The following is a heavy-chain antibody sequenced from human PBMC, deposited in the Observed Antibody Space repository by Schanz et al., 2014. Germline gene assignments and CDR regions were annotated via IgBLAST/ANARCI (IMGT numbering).Heavy chain of an antibody. CDR3: ARGGYSSGWYDRDIAHVDY. Sequence: QVQLVQSGAEVKKPGASVKVSCKASGYTFISYGITWVRQAPGQGLEWMGWINGYNGHTLYAQKFQGRVTMTTDTSTSTAYMELRSLRSDDTAVYYCARGGYSSGWYDRDIAHVDYWGQGTLVTVSS. CDR2: INGYNGHT. CDR1: GYTFISYG. V-gene: IGHV1-18*01. D-gene: IGHD6-19*01. J-gene: IGHJ4*02.